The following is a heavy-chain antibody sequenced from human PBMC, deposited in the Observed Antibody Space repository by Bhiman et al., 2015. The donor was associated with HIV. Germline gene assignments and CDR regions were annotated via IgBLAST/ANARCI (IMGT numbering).Heavy chain of an antibody. Sequence: VQLVESGGGVVQPGRSLRLSCAASGFTFSSYGMHWVRQAPGKGLEWVSGISGSGDNREYADSVNGRFTISRDNSKNTLDLQMNSLTAEDTAIYYCAKLHEAGREDYWGQGTLVTVSS. V-gene: IGHV3-23*04. J-gene: IGHJ4*02. D-gene: IGHD6-13*01. CDR3: AKLHEAGREDY. CDR1: GFTFSSYG. CDR2: ISGSGDNR.